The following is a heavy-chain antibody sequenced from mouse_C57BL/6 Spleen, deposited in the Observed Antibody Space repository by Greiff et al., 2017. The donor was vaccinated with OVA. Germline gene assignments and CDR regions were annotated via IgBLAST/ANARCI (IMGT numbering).Heavy chain of an antibody. V-gene: IGHV5-6*02. D-gene: IGHD1-1*01. Sequence: DVKLVESGGDLVKPGGSLKLSCAASGFTFSSYGMSWVRQTPDKRLEWVATISSGGSYTYYPDNVKGRFTISRDNDKNTLYLQMSRLKAEDTAMYYCASRHYYGSSYDYAMDYWGQGTSVTVSS. CDR2: ISSGGSYT. J-gene: IGHJ4*01. CDR3: ASRHYYGSSYDYAMDY. CDR1: GFTFSSYG.